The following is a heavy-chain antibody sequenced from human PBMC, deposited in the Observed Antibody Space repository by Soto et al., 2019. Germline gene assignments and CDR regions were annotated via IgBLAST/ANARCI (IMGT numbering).Heavy chain of an antibody. CDR1: RLTFSSSS. J-gene: IGHJ4*02. CDR3: SKTFDY. CDR2: ISGSGGST. V-gene: IGHV3-23*01. Sequence: GCLLLACAAYRLTFSSSSMSWVRQAPGKGLEWVSAISGSGGSTYYADSVKGRFTISRDNSKNTLYLQMNSLRAEDTAVYYCSKTFDYWGQGTLVTVSS.